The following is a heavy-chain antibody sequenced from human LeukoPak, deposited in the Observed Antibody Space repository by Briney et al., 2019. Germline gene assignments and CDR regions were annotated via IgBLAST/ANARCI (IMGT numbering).Heavy chain of an antibody. CDR3: RYYDFWSGYYVDDY. D-gene: IGHD3-3*01. V-gene: IGHV4-59*01. Sequence: SETLSLTCTVSGGSISSYYWSWIRQPPGKGLEWIGYIYYSGSTNYNPSLKSRVTISVDTSKNQFSLKLSSVTAADTAVYYCRYYDFWSGYYVDDYWGQGTLVTVSS. CDR1: GGSISSYY. J-gene: IGHJ4*02. CDR2: IYYSGST.